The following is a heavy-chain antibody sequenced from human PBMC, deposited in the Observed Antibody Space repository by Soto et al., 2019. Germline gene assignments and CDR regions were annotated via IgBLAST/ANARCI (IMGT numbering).Heavy chain of an antibody. V-gene: IGHV3-15*07. CDR3: TTVGGGWVPDYYYYGMDV. D-gene: IGHD6-19*01. Sequence: EVQLVESGGGLVKPGGSLRLSCAASGFTFSNAWMNWVRQAPGKGLEWVGRIKSKTDGGTTDYAAPVKGRFTISRDDSKNRLYLQMNSLKTEDTAVYYCTTVGGGWVPDYYYYGMDVWGQGTTVTVSS. J-gene: IGHJ6*02. CDR1: GFTFSNAW. CDR2: IKSKTDGGTT.